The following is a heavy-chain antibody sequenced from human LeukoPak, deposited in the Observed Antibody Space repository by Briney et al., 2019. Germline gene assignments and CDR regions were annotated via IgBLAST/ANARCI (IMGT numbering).Heavy chain of an antibody. J-gene: IGHJ3*02. D-gene: IGHD5-24*01. CDR1: GGSISSYY. V-gene: IGHV4-59*12. CDR3: ASGKDGYNPYDAFDI. CDR2: IYYSGST. Sequence: PSETLSLTCTVSGGSISSYYWSWIRQPPGKGLEWIGYIYYSGSTNYNPSLKSRVTISVDTSKNQFSLKLSSVTAADTAVYYCASGKDGYNPYDAFDIWGQGTMVTVSS.